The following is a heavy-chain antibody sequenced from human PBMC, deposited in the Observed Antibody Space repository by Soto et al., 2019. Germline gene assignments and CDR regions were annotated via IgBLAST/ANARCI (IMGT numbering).Heavy chain of an antibody. CDR1: GVTFSSYG. CDR3: ARWGIAAGDY. J-gene: IGHJ4*02. V-gene: IGHV3-33*01. Sequence: PVGSLRLSWTAAGVTFSSYGMHRVRQAPGKGLEWVAVIWYDGSNKYYADSVKGRFTISRDNSKNTLYLQMNSLRAEYTAVYYCARWGIAAGDYWGQGTLVTVS. CDR2: IWYDGSNK. D-gene: IGHD6-13*01.